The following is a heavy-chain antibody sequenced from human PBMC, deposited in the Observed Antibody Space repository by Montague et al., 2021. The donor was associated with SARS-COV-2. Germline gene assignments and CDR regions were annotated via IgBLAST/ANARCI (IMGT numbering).Heavy chain of an antibody. CDR3: ARGLVSGSYYLGLDY. V-gene: IGHV4-34*01. Sequence: SETLSLTCAVYGGSFSNKYWTWIRQPPGKGLEWIGEINHTGSTNYKPSLKRRVTIPVDTSKNQFSLKVSSVTAADTAVYYCARGLVSGSYYLGLDYWGQGTLVTVSS. J-gene: IGHJ4*02. CDR2: INHTGST. CDR1: GGSFSNKY. D-gene: IGHD1-26*01.